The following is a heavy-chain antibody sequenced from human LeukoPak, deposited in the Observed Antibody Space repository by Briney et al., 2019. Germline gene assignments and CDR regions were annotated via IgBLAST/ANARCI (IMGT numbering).Heavy chain of an antibody. J-gene: IGHJ4*02. V-gene: IGHV4-59*01. Sequence: SETLSLTCTVSGGSISSYYWSWIRQPPGKGLEWIGYIYYSGSTNYNTSLKSRVTISVDTSKNQFSLKLSSVTAADTAVYYCARALSGGPDYWGQGTLVTVSS. D-gene: IGHD4-23*01. CDR1: GGSISSYY. CDR2: IYYSGST. CDR3: ARALSGGPDY.